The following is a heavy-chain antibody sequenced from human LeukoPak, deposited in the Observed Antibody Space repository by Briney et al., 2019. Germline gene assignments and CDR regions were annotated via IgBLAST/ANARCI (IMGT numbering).Heavy chain of an antibody. Sequence: PGGSLRLSCAASGFTFSSYAMSWVRQAPGKGLEWVSAISGSGGSTYYADSVKGRFTISRDNSKNTLYLQMNSLRAEDTAVYYCASSRVRFLEWFDYWGQGTLVTVSS. CDR3: ASSRVRFLEWFDY. CDR2: ISGSGGST. D-gene: IGHD3-3*01. CDR1: GFTFSSYA. V-gene: IGHV3-23*01. J-gene: IGHJ4*02.